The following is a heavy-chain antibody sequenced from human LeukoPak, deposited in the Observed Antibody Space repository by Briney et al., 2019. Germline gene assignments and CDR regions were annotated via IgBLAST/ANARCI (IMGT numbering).Heavy chain of an antibody. D-gene: IGHD1-7*01. CDR2: IIPYFGAA. CDR1: GGTISSHA. V-gene: IGHV1-69*05. J-gene: IGHJ4*02. Sequence: SVKVSCKASGGTISSHAISWVRQAPGQGLEWMGGIIPYFGAAKYAQKFQGRVTITTDESTSTAYMELSSLTTEDTAVYYCARGAGTSPIYYWGQGTLVTAPS. CDR3: ARGAGTSPIYY.